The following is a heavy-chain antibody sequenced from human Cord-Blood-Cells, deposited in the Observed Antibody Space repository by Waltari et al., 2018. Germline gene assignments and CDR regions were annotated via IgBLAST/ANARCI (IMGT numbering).Heavy chain of an antibody. CDR2: INPNSGGT. Sequence: QVQLVQSGAEVKKPGASVKVSCKASGYTFTGYYMHWVRQAPGQGLEWIGWINPNSGGTNYAQNVQGWVTMTRDTSINTAYMELSRLRSDDTAVYYCAKESRDYYYYGMDVWGQGTTVTVSS. CDR3: AKESRDYYYYGMDV. CDR1: GYTFTGYY. V-gene: IGHV1-2*04. D-gene: IGHD3-10*01. J-gene: IGHJ6*02.